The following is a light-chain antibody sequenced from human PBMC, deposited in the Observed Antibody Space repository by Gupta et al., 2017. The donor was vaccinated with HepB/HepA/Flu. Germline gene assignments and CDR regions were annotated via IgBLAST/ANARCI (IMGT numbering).Light chain of an antibody. J-gene: IGKJ3*01. CDR1: QSLLHSNGYNY. V-gene: IGKV2-28*01. CDR3: KQALQTPRS. Sequence: DIVMTQSPLSLPVTPGEPAPISCRSSQSLLHSNGYNYLDWYLQKPGQSPQLLIYLGSNRASGVPDRFSGSGSGTDFTLKISRGEAEDVGVYYCKQALQTPRSFGHGTKVDIK. CDR2: LGS.